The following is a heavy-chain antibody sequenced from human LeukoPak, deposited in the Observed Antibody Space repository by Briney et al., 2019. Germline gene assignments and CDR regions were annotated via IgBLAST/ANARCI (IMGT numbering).Heavy chain of an antibody. V-gene: IGHV3-23*01. D-gene: IGHD2-2*02. CDR1: GFTFSSYA. CDR2: ISGSGGTT. J-gene: IGHJ6*03. Sequence: GSLRLSCAASGFTFSSYAMSWVRQAPGKGLEWVSAISGSGGTTYYADSVKGRFTVSRDNSKNTLYLQMNSLRAEDTAVYYCAKSKAQYQLLYFYMDVWGKGTTVTVSS. CDR3: AKSKAQYQLLYFYMDV.